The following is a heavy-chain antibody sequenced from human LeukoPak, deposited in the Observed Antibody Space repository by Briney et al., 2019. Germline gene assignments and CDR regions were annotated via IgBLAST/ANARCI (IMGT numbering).Heavy chain of an antibody. Sequence: SETLSLTCTVSGGSISSSSYYWGWIRQPPGKGLEWIGSIYYSGSTYYNPSLRSRVTISVDTAKNQFSLNLTSVTATDTAVYYCASPKNSLSGSGAFDIWGQGTMVTVSS. V-gene: IGHV4-39*01. CDR3: ASPKNSLSGSGAFDI. CDR2: IYYSGST. J-gene: IGHJ3*02. CDR1: GGSISSSSYY. D-gene: IGHD1-26*01.